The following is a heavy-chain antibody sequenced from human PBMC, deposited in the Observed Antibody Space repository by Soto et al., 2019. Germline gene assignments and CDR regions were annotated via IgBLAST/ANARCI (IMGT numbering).Heavy chain of an antibody. D-gene: IGHD6-19*01. V-gene: IGHV3-23*01. Sequence: EVQLLESGGGLVQPGGSLRLSCAASGFTFSSYAMSWVRQTPGKGLEWVSGISGGGGNTYYADSVTGRFTISRDNSRNTLYLQMNSLRAADTAIYYCAKHRGAGGRFSGNAVAGIPSWGQGTLVTVS. CDR2: ISGGGGNT. J-gene: IGHJ5*02. CDR1: GFTFSSYA. CDR3: AKHRGAGGRFSGNAVAGIPS.